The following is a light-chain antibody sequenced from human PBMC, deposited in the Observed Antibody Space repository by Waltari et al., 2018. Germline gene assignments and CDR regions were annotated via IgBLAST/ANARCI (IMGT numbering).Light chain of an antibody. V-gene: IGKV3-11*01. J-gene: IGKJ3*01. CDR2: DAS. CDR1: QSVGSY. Sequence: ELVLTQSPAPLSLSPGERATLSCRASQSVGSYLAWYQQKPGQAPRLLIYDASSRATGIPARFSGSGCGTDFTLTISSLEPEDFAVYYCQQRNNWPPEVTFGPGTKVDVK. CDR3: QQRNNWPPEVT.